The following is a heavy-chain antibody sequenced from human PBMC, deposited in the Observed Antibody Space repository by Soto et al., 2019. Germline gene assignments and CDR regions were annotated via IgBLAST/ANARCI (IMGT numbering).Heavy chain of an antibody. Sequence: ASVKVSCKASGYIFTTYSIHWVRQTAGQGLEWVAKVDPRDGSTGYAQKFRGRVSMAWDTSTGTVSMEVSSLTSDDTATYYCARVRSSGREFDYWGQGTQVTVSS. CDR1: GYIFTTYS. J-gene: IGHJ4*02. D-gene: IGHD6-25*01. CDR3: ARVRSSGREFDY. CDR2: VDPRDGST. V-gene: IGHV1-46*01.